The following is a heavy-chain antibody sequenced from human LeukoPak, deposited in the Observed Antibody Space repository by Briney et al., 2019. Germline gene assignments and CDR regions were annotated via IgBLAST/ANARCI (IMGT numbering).Heavy chain of an antibody. Sequence: PGRSLRLSCAASGFTFSSYGMHWVRQAPGKGLEWVAVIWYDGSNKNHADSVKGRFTISRDNSKNTLYLQMNSLRAEDTAVYYCARVGDSSGWYGDAGYWGQGTLVTVSS. D-gene: IGHD6-19*01. V-gene: IGHV3-33*01. CDR1: GFTFSSYG. CDR3: ARVGDSSGWYGDAGY. CDR2: IWYDGSNK. J-gene: IGHJ4*02.